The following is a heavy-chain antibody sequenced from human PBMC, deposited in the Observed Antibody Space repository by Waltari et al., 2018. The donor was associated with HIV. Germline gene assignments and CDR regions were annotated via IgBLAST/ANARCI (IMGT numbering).Heavy chain of an antibody. D-gene: IGHD1-26*01. CDR3: ARELYSGSQGAFEY. V-gene: IGHV1-18*01. CDR1: GYTFTSYG. J-gene: IGHJ4*02. CDR2: ISCYHSNT. Sequence: QVHLVQSGAEVKKPGASVKVSCKASGYTFTSYGIIWVRQAPGQGLEWMGWISCYHSNTNYAQKYQGRVTMTTDTSTNTAYMELRSLRSDDTAVYYCARELYSGSQGAFEYWGQGTLVTVSS.